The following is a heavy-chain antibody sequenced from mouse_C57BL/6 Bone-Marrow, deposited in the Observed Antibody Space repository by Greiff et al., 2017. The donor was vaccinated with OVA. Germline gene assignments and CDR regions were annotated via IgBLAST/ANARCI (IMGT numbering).Heavy chain of an antibody. V-gene: IGHV7-3*01. CDR2: IRNKANGYTT. CDR3: ARWMVTGGYYFDY. Sequence: EVKLVESGGGLVQPGGSLSLSCAASGFTFTAYYMSWVRQPPGKALEWLGFIRNKANGYTTEYSASVKGRFTISRDNSQSILYLQMNALRAEDSATYYCARWMVTGGYYFDYWGQGTTLTVSS. D-gene: IGHD2-2*01. CDR1: GFTFTAYY. J-gene: IGHJ2*01.